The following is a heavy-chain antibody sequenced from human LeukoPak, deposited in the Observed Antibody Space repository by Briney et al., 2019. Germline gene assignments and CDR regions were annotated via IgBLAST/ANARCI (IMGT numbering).Heavy chain of an antibody. V-gene: IGHV4-38-2*02. D-gene: IGHD3-22*01. CDR2: IYHSGST. Sequence: SETLSLTCTVSGYSISSGYYWGWIRQPPGKGLEWIGSIYHSGSTYHNPSLKSRVTISVDTSKDQFSLKLSSVTAADTAVYYCASAPNYYDSSGLDYWGQGTLVTVSS. CDR1: GYSISSGYY. J-gene: IGHJ4*02. CDR3: ASAPNYYDSSGLDY.